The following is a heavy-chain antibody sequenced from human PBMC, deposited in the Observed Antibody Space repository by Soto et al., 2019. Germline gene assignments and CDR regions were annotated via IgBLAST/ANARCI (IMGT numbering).Heavy chain of an antibody. J-gene: IGHJ4*02. V-gene: IGHV3-23*01. D-gene: IGHD3-22*01. CDR1: GFSFSSYA. Sequence: GGSLRLSCAASGFSFSSYAMSWVRQAPGKGLDWVSAISGSGTKTHYADSVKGRFTISRDNSKNTLYLQMSSLRAEDTAVYYCAKDHPVIEVVKVFEYWGRGALVTVSS. CDR2: ISGSGTKT. CDR3: AKDHPVIEVVKVFEY.